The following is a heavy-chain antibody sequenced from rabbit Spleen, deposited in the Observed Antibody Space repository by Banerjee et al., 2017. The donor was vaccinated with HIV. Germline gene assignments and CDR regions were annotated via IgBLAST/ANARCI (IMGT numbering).Heavy chain of an antibody. CDR1: GFDFSSYW. J-gene: IGHJ4*01. D-gene: IGHD8-1*01. CDR3: ARDGAGGSYFAL. V-gene: IGHV1S7*01. CDR2: IDPFFGVT. Sequence: QQLEESGGGLVKPEGSLTLTCTASGFDFSSYWMSWVRQAPGKGLEWIGYIDPFFGVTYYATWVNGRFTISSHNAQNTLYLQLNSLTVADTATYFCARDGAGGSYFALWGPGTLVTVS.